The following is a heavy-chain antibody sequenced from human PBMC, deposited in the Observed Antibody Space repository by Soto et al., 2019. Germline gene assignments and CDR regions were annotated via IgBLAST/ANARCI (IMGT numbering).Heavy chain of an antibody. Sequence: QLLLQASGPGLVKPSETLSLTCTVSGASISSPSSYWGWVRLSTGKAREWLGSIYSSATNHYNPPLESRVTLAVETSSMQFSLALASVTAANKAGYYCVKQPNRPMDGDDWGQGAMVTVSS. D-gene: IGHD2-2*03. J-gene: IGHJ4*02. V-gene: IGHV4-39*01. CDR1: GASISSPSSY. CDR2: IYSSATN. CDR3: VKQPNRPMDGDD.